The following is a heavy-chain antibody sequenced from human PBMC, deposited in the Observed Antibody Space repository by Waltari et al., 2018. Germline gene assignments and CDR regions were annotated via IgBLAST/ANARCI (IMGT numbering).Heavy chain of an antibody. Sequence: QVQLQESGPGLVKPSQTLSLTCTVSGGSISSGSYYWGWIRQPPGKGLEWIGSIYYSGRTYYNPSLKRRVTISVDTSKNQFSLKLSSVTAADTAVYYCARDRGGNSELDYWGQGTLVTVSS. CDR2: IYYSGRT. V-gene: IGHV4-39*07. J-gene: IGHJ4*02. CDR1: GGSISSGSYY. D-gene: IGHD2-21*02. CDR3: ARDRGGNSELDY.